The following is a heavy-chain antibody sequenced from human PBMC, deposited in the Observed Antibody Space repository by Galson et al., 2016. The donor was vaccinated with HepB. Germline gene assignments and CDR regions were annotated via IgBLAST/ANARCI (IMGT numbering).Heavy chain of an antibody. V-gene: IGHV3-33*01. J-gene: IGHJ6*02. CDR1: GFNFSTYG. Sequence: SLRLSCAASGFNFSTYGMHWVRQAPGRGLDWVAVIWYDGSNKYYADSVKGRFTISRDISKNTLYLQMNSLRAEETAVYYCARDQGYSYGPGVDYYYDGMDVWGQGTTVTVSS. CDR3: ARDQGYSYGPGVDYYYDGMDV. CDR2: IWYDGSNK. D-gene: IGHD5-18*01.